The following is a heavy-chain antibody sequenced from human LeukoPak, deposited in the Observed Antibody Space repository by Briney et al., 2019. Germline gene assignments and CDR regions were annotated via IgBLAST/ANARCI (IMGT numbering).Heavy chain of an antibody. CDR1: GGSISSSSYY. CDR3: ARTRVYYYDSSGYYIPGGYYFDY. J-gene: IGHJ4*02. D-gene: IGHD3-22*01. CDR2: ISYSGST. Sequence: KPSETLSLTCTVSGGSISSSSYYWGWIRQPPGKGLEWIGSISYSGSTYYNPSLKSRVTMSVDTSKNQFSLKLSSVTAADTAVYYCARTRVYYYDSSGYYIPGGYYFDYWGQGTLVTVSP. V-gene: IGHV4-39*07.